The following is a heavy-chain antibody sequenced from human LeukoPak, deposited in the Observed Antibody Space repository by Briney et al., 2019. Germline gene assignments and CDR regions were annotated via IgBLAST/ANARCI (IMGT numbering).Heavy chain of an antibody. CDR1: GYTFTGYY. V-gene: IGHV1-2*02. J-gene: IGHJ6*03. CDR2: INPNSGGT. D-gene: IGHD6-13*01. CDR3: ARASSSWYLAWYYYYMDA. Sequence: ASVKVSCKASGYTFTGYYMHWVRQVPGQGLEWMGWINPNSGGTNYAQKFQGRVTMTRDTSTSTAYMELSRLRSDDTAVYYCARASSSWYLAWYYYYMDAWGKGTTVTVSS.